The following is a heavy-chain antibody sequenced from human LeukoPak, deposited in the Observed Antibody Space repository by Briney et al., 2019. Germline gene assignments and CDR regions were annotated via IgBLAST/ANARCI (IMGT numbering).Heavy chain of an antibody. CDR2: IYHSGST. V-gene: IGHV4-30-2*01. Sequence: SQTLSLTCAVSGGSISRGGYSWSWIRQPPGKGLEWIGYIYHSGSTYYNPSLKSRVTISVDRSKNQFSLKLSSVTAADTAVYYCARSGGSGTKPGWFDPWGQGTLVTVSS. CDR1: GGSISRGGYS. CDR3: ARSGGSGTKPGWFDP. J-gene: IGHJ5*02. D-gene: IGHD3-10*01.